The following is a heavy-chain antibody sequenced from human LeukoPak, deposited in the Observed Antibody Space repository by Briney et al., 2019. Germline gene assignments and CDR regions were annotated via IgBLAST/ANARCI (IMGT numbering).Heavy chain of an antibody. V-gene: IGHV4-59*05. Sequence: SETLSLTCTVSGGSISSYYWSWIRQPPGKGLEWIGSIYYSGSTYYNPSLKSRVTISVDTSKNQFSLKLSSVTAADTAVYYCASRLWFGELSFDYWGQGTLVTVSS. J-gene: IGHJ4*02. CDR1: GGSISSYY. D-gene: IGHD3-10*01. CDR2: IYYSGST. CDR3: ASRLWFGELSFDY.